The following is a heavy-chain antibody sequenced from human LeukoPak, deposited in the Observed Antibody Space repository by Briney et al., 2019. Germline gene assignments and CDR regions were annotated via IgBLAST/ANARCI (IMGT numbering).Heavy chain of an antibody. CDR1: GYSLTSYW. D-gene: IGHD3-22*01. Sequence: GESLRISCQGSGYSLTSYWISWVRQMPGKGLEWMGTIDPSASYTSYSPSFQGHVTISADKSISTAYLQWSSLKASDTAMYYCARGPIGDSSGYYPYVEYWGQGTLVTVSS. CDR2: IDPSASYT. CDR3: ARGPIGDSSGYYPYVEY. V-gene: IGHV5-10-1*01. J-gene: IGHJ4*02.